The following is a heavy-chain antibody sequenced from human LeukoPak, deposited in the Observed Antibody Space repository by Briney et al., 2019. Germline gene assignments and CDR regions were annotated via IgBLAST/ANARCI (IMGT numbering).Heavy chain of an antibody. V-gene: IGHV4-59*12. D-gene: IGHD5-12*01. CDR1: GGSISSYY. Sequence: SETLSLTCTVSGGSISSYYWSWIRQPPGKGLEWIGYIYYSGSTNYNPSLKSRVTISVDTSKNQFSLKLSSVTAADTAVYYCARDEWLDTDFDYWGQGTLVTVSS. J-gene: IGHJ4*02. CDR3: ARDEWLDTDFDY. CDR2: IYYSGST.